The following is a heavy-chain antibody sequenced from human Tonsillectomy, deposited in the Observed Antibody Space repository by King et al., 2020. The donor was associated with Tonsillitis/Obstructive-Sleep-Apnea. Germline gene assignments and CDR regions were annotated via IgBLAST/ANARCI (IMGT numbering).Heavy chain of an antibody. CDR2: ISDNGAGT. Sequence: VQLVESGGGSVQPGGSLRLSCAASGFTFTSYAMTWVRQAPVKGLEWVSSISDNGAGTHYTDSVKGRFTISRDNSKNTLYLQMNSLRVDDTAVYYCAGGPAGADYYYMDVWGKGTTVTVSS. J-gene: IGHJ6*03. CDR1: GFTFTSYA. V-gene: IGHV3-23*04. CDR3: AGGPAGADYYYMDV. D-gene: IGHD6-19*01.